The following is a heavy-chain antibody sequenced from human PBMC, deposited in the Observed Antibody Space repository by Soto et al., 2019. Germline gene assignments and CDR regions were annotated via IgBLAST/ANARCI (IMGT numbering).Heavy chain of an antibody. CDR3: ARLDCSGGSCYLVDY. D-gene: IGHD2-15*01. V-gene: IGHV4-39*01. J-gene: IGHJ4*02. Sequence: LVTKCLPRTVAGGNIRSSSDCWGWIRKPPGKGLEWIGSIYYSGNTYYNPSLKSRVTISVDTSKNQFSLKLSSVTAADTAVYYCARLDCSGGSCYLVDYWGQGTLVTVSS. CDR1: GGNIRSSSDC. CDR2: IYYSGNT.